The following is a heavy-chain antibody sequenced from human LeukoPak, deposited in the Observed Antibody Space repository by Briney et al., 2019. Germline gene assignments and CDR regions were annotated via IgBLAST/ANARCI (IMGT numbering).Heavy chain of an antibody. V-gene: IGHV4-34*01. CDR3: ARLDSSGWYSYFDY. Sequence: SETLSLTCAVYGGSFSGYYWSWIRQPPGKGLEWIGEINHSGSTNYNPSLKSRVTISVDTSKNQFSLKLSSVTAADTAVYYCARLDSSGWYSYFDYWGQGTLVTVSS. D-gene: IGHD6-19*01. J-gene: IGHJ4*02. CDR2: INHSGST. CDR1: GGSFSGYY.